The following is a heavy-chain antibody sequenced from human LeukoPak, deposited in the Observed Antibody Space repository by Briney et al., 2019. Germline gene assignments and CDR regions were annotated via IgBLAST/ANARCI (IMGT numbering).Heavy chain of an antibody. J-gene: IGHJ4*02. V-gene: IGHV1-18*01. CDR2: ISAYNGNT. D-gene: IGHD2-2*01. CDR3: ARDGPQAGVVVPAAVPWDY. Sequence: HRASVKVSCKASGYTFTSYGISWVRQAPGQGLEWMGWISAYNGNTNYAQKLQGRVTMTADTSTSTAYMELRSLRSDDTAVYYCARDGPQAGVVVPAAVPWDYWGQGTLATVSS. CDR1: GYTFTSYG.